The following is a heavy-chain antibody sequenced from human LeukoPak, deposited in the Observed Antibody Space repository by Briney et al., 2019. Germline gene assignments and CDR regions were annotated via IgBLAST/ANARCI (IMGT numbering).Heavy chain of an antibody. CDR3: ARGLLWFGELSYYMDV. CDR2: ISYDGSNK. J-gene: IGHJ6*03. Sequence: PGGSLRLSCAASGFTFSSYAMHWVRQAPGKGLEWVAVISYDGSNKYYADSVKGRFTISRDNSKNTLYLQMNSLRAEDTAVYYCARGLLWFGELSYYMDVWGKGTTVTVSS. D-gene: IGHD3-10*01. V-gene: IGHV3-30-3*01. CDR1: GFTFSSYA.